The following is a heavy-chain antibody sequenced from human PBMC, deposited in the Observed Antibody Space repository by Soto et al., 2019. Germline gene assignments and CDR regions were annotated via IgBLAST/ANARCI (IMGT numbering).Heavy chain of an antibody. CDR1: GFTFSSYA. CDR3: ARDSSGLDY. V-gene: IGHV3-23*01. Sequence: GGSLRLSCAASGFTFSSYAMTWVRQAPGKGLEWVSSISFSDGGTYYADSVKGRLTISRDNSKNTLFLQMNSLRVEDTAVYYCARDSSGLDYWGQGTLVTVSS. D-gene: IGHD6-19*01. CDR2: ISFSDGGT. J-gene: IGHJ4*02.